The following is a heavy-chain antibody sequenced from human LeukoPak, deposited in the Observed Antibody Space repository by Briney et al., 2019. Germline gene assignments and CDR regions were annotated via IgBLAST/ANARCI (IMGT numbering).Heavy chain of an antibody. CDR2: IRYDGSNK. Sequence: GGSLRLSCAASGFTFNSYGMHWVRQAPGKGLEWVAFIRYDGSNKYYADSVKGRFTISRDNSKNTLYLQMNSLRAEDTAVYYCAKDPNYYDSSGCDYWGQGTLVTVSS. CDR3: AKDPNYYDSSGCDY. D-gene: IGHD3-22*01. CDR1: GFTFNSYG. J-gene: IGHJ4*02. V-gene: IGHV3-30*02.